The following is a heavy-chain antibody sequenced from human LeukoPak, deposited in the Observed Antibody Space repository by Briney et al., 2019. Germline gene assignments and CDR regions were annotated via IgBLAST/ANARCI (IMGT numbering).Heavy chain of an antibody. CDR1: GGTFSSYA. V-gene: IGHV1-69*13. Sequence: SVKVSCKASGGTFSSYATSWVRQAPGQGLEWMGGIIPIFGTANYAQKFQGRVTITADESTSTAYLELSSLRSEDTAVYYCARTHSDQPESYYYYGMDVWGQGTTVTVSS. J-gene: IGHJ6*02. CDR3: ARTHSDQPESYYYYGMDV. CDR2: IIPIFGTA. D-gene: IGHD2-2*01.